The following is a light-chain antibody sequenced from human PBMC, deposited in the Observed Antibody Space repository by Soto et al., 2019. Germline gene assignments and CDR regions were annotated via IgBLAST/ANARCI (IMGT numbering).Light chain of an antibody. V-gene: IGKV3-15*01. J-gene: IGKJ5*01. CDR2: GAY. CDR3: QQYNIWPPIT. CDR1: QSVSSN. Sequence: EIVMTQSPATLSVSPGERATLSCRASQSVSSNLAWYQQKPGQAPRLLIYGAYTRAAGVPARFSGSGSGTEFTLTITSLQSEDMALYYGQQYNIWPPITVGQGTRLEIK.